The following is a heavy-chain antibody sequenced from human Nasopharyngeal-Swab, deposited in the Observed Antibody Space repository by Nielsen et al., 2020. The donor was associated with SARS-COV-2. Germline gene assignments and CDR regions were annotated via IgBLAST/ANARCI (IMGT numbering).Heavy chain of an antibody. V-gene: IGHV1-2*02. CDR1: GFIFSASA. D-gene: IGHD3-22*01. J-gene: IGHJ4*02. CDR3: ARDYYDNYDSDY. Sequence: GGSLRLSCAASGFIFSASAIHWVRQVPGQGLEWVGCINPYNGDTNYAQKFQGRVTVTRDTSRSTAYIELSRLRSDDTAVYYCARDYYDNYDSDYWGQGTLVTVSS. CDR2: INPYNGDT.